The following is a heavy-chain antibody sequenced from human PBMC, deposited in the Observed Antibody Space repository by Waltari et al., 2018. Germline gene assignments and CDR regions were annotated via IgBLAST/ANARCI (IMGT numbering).Heavy chain of an antibody. J-gene: IGHJ3*02. V-gene: IGHV4-31*03. CDR3: ARSNPRGMGAFDI. CDR1: GRSISSGGYY. CDR2: IYYSGST. Sequence: QVQLQESGPGLVKPSQTLFLTCTVSGRSISSGGYYWSWIRQHPGKGLEWIGFIYYSGSTYYNPALKSRVTISVDTSKNQFSLKLSSVTAADTAVYYCARSNPRGMGAFDIWGQGTMVTVSS. D-gene: IGHD2-8*01.